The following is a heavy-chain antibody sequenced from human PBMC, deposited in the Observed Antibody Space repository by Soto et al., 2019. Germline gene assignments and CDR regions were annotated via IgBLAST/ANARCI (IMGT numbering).Heavy chain of an antibody. CDR1: GFTFSGSA. J-gene: IGHJ4*02. Sequence: EVQLVESGGGLVQPGGSLKLSCAASGFTFSGSAMHWVRQASGKGLEWVGRIRSKANSYATAYAASVKGRFTISRDDSKNTAYLQMNSLKTEDTAVYYCARDREYCSGGSCHYVPLYFDYWGQGTLVTVSS. D-gene: IGHD2-15*01. CDR3: ARDREYCSGGSCHYVPLYFDY. V-gene: IGHV3-73*02. CDR2: IRSKANSYAT.